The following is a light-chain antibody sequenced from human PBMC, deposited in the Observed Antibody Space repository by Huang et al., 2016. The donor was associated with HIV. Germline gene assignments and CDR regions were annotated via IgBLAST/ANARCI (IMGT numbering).Light chain of an antibody. CDR3: QQSFSVPRT. CDR2: TAS. J-gene: IGKJ1*01. CDR1: QNITKS. Sequence: DIQMTQSPPSLSASVGDRVTFTCRANQNITKSLNWYQQKPGKDPKLLIYTASTLESGVPSRFSGGGSGSRFTLNITNLQPEDFATYYCQQSFSVPRTFG. V-gene: IGKV1-39*01.